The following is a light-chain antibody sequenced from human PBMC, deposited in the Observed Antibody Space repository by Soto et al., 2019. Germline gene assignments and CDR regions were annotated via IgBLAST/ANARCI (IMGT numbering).Light chain of an antibody. CDR3: QQYNSYSRT. J-gene: IGKJ1*01. V-gene: IGKV1-5*03. CDR2: KES. Sequence: DIQMTQSPSSLSASVEDRVIITCRASQSISNHLNWYQQKPGKAPKLLIYKESSLESGVPSRFSGSGSGTEFTLTISSLQPDDFATYYCQQYNSYSRTFGQGTKVDIK. CDR1: QSISNH.